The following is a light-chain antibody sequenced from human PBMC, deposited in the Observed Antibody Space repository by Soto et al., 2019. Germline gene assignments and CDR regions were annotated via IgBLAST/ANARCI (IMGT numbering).Light chain of an antibody. CDR2: DAS. Sequence: EIVLTQSPATLSLSPGERATLSCRASQSISSYLAWYQQKPDQAPRLHIYDASNRATGIPARFSGSGSGTYFTLTISSLEPEDFAVYYCHQRSTWPFTFGPGTKVDIK. J-gene: IGKJ3*01. V-gene: IGKV3-11*01. CDR3: HQRSTWPFT. CDR1: QSISSY.